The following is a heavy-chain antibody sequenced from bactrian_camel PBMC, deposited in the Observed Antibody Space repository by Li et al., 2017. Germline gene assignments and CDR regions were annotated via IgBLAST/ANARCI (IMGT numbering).Heavy chain of an antibody. CDR1: GYIGTTYA. D-gene: IGHD6*01. CDR3: AAARYGCTWYSNLSQQTYEY. Sequence: DVQLVESGGGSVQADGSLRLSCVVSGYIGTTYALGWFRQAPGKGREGVALTYTGGSYTYYADSVKGRFTISKDTAKRTLYLQMESLKPGDTAMYYCAAARYGCTWYSNLSQQTYEYWGQGTQVTVS. V-gene: IGHV3S31*01. J-gene: IGHJ4*01. CDR2: TYTGGSYT.